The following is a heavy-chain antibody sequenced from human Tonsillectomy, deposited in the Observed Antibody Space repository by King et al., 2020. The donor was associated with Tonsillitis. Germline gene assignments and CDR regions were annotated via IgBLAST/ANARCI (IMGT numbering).Heavy chain of an antibody. V-gene: IGHV3-74*03. D-gene: IGHD3-16*01. CDR2: INSDGSNT. J-gene: IGHJ6*04. CDR3: TGFGEGPPY. Sequence: VQLVESGGGLVQPVGSLRLSCAASGFSFSSYWMHWVRQAPGKGLVWVSCINSDGSNTAYAEFVKGRFTISRDNAKNTLYLQMNSLRAEDKAVYYCTGFGEGPPYCGKGATVTVSS. CDR1: GFSFSSYW.